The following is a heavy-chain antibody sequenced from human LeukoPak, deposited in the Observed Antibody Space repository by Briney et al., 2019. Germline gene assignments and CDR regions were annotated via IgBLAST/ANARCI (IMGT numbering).Heavy chain of an antibody. V-gene: IGHV4-59*01. CDR2: IYYSGST. D-gene: IGHD1-14*01. CDR3: ARNRPYYYYGMDV. J-gene: IGHJ6*02. Sequence: SETLSLTCTVSGGSISGYYRSWIRQPPGKGLEWIGYIYYSGSTNYNPSLKSRVTISVDTSKNQFSLKLSSVTAADTAVYYCARNRPYYYYGMDVWGQGTTVTVSS. CDR1: GGSISGYY.